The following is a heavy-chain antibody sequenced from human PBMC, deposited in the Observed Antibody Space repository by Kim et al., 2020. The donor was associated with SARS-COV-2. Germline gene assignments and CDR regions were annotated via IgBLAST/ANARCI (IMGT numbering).Heavy chain of an antibody. CDR3: ARITHYYDSSGYLVGGLDY. CDR1: GVSISSYY. Sequence: SETLSLTCTVSGVSISSYYWSWIRQPPGKGLEWIGYIYYSGSTNYNPSLKSRVTISVDTSKNQFSLKLSSVTAADTAVYYCARITHYYDSSGYLVGGLDYWGQGTLVTVSS. D-gene: IGHD3-22*01. V-gene: IGHV4-59*13. J-gene: IGHJ4*02. CDR2: IYYSGST.